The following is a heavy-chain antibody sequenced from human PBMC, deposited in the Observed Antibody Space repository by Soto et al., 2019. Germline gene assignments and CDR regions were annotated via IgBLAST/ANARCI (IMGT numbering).Heavy chain of an antibody. CDR3: ARHGGDIVVVPAALTYYYYMDV. J-gene: IGHJ6*03. CDR2: IYPGDSDT. Sequence: PGESLKISCKGSGYSFTSYWIGWVRQMPGKGLEWMGIIYPGDSDTRYSPSFQGQVTISADKSISTAYLQWSSLKASDTAMYYCARHGGDIVVVPAALTYYYYMDVWGKGTTVTVSS. D-gene: IGHD2-2*01. CDR1: GYSFTSYW. V-gene: IGHV5-51*01.